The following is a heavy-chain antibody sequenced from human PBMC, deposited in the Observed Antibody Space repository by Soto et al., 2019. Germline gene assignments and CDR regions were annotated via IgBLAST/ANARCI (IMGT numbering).Heavy chain of an antibody. CDR1: GFIFSSYG. J-gene: IGHJ4*02. CDR2: ISYDGSNK. V-gene: IGHV3-30*18. CDR3: AKVESSSSNLIDY. D-gene: IGHD6-6*01. Sequence: GGSLRLSCAASGFIFSSYGMHWVRQAPGKGLEWVAVISYDGSNKHYSDSVKGRFTISRDISKNTLYLQVNSLRTEDTAVYYCAKVESSSSNLIDYWGQGTLVTVSS.